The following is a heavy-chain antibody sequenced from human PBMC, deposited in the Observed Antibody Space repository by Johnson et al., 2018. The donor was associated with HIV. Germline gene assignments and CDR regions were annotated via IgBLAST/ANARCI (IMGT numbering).Heavy chain of an antibody. CDR1: GFTVSSNY. V-gene: IGHV3-53*01. Sequence: MQLVESGGGLIQPGGSLRLSCAASGFTVSSNYMSWVRQAPGKGLEWVSVIYSGGNTYYADSVKGRFTISRDNSKNTLYLQMNSLRAEDTALYYCARDFNSGSPDGAFDIWGQGTMVTVSS. D-gene: IGHD4-23*01. J-gene: IGHJ3*02. CDR3: ARDFNSGSPDGAFDI. CDR2: IYSGGNT.